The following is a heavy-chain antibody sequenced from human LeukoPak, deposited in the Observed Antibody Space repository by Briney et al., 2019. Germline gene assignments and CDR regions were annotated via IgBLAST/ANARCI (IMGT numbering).Heavy chain of an antibody. V-gene: IGHV1-69*06. CDR3: TRDIFMTVVSF. J-gene: IGHJ4*02. D-gene: IGHD2-21*02. CDR1: GGTFSNYA. CDR2: IIPIFGTA. Sequence: EASVKVSCKASGGTFSNYAISWVRQAPGQGLEWMGGIIPIFGTANYAQKFRGRVTITADKSTRTAYMELSSLKSDDTAIYYCTRDIFMTVVSFWGQGTPVTVSS.